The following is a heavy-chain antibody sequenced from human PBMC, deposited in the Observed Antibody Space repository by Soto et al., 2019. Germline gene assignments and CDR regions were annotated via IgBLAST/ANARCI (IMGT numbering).Heavy chain of an antibody. V-gene: IGHV3-23*01. CDR3: AKSLGSSSWSPFGY. CDR1: GFTFSSYA. D-gene: IGHD6-13*01. Sequence: EVQLLESGGGLVQPGGSLRLSCAASGFTFSSYAMSWVRQAPGKGLEWVSAISGSGGSTYYADSVKCRFTISRDNTKNSLYLQMNSLRAEDTAVYYCAKSLGSSSWSPFGYWGQVTLVTVSS. CDR2: ISGSGGST. J-gene: IGHJ4*02.